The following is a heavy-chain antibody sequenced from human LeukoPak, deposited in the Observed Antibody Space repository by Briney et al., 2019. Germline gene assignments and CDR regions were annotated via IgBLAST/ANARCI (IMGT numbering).Heavy chain of an antibody. Sequence: TLCHSPAPSRLTFCIDTTHWGREAPGKGLESVAGISYDGSDPYYADSVKGRFTISGDNSKNTVYLQMSSLRAGDTAVYYCAKGLSGPLYYFDPWGQGTLVTVSS. J-gene: IGHJ4*02. CDR3: AKGLSGPLYYFDP. CDR2: ISYDGSDP. V-gene: IGHV3-30*18. CDR1: RLTFCIDT. D-gene: IGHD5-12*01.